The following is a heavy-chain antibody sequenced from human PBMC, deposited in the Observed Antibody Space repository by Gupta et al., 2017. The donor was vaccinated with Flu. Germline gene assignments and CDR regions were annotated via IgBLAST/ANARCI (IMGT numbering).Heavy chain of an antibody. CDR2: INPDGSST. J-gene: IGHJ4*02. CDR1: GFTFSGSY. CDR3: ATVTTGC. D-gene: IGHD4-17*01. V-gene: IGHV3-74*03. Sequence: EVQLVESGEGLVQPGGSLRLSCAASGFTFSGSYLQWVRQAPGKGLVWVSRINPDGSSTTYADSVKGRFTISRDNAKNTLYLQMNSLGADDTAVYYCATVTTGCWGQGTLVTVSS.